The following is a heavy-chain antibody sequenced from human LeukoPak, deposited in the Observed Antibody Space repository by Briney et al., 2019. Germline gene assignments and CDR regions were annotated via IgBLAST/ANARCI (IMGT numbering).Heavy chain of an antibody. CDR1: GFTFSSYA. CDR3: ARASRYFDWLN. J-gene: IGHJ4*02. Sequence: PGGSLRLSCSASGFTFSSYAMHWVRQAPGKGLEYVSAISSNGGSTYYADSVKGRFTISRDNSKNTLYLQMNSLRAEDTAVYYCARASRYFDWLNWGQGTLVTVSS. V-gene: IGHV3-64*04. D-gene: IGHD3-9*01. CDR2: ISSNGGST.